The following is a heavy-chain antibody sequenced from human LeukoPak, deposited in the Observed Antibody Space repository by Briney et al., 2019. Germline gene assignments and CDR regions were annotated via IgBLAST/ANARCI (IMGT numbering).Heavy chain of an antibody. V-gene: IGHV3-74*01. CDR3: AREERLRKPYVFDI. CDR1: GFTFSSYW. Sequence: GGSLRLSCVASGFTFSSYWMYWVRHAPGKGLVWVSRIYNDGNMTNYADSVKGRFTVSRDNAKSTLYLQMNSLTTEDTAVYYCAREERLRKPYVFDIWGQGTMVTVSS. CDR2: IYNDGNMT. J-gene: IGHJ3*02. D-gene: IGHD6-25*01.